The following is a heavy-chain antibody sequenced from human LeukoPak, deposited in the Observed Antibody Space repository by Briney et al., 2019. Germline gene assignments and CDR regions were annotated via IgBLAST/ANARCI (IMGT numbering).Heavy chain of an antibody. CDR3: AKTQGFFDH. CDR2: ISDGGDTT. J-gene: IGHJ4*02. Sequence: PGGSLRLSCEASGFPFSNNGMTWVRQAPGKGMEWVTGISDGGDTTYDAGSVKGRFTVSRDNSKNILYLQMNSLRAEDTAIYYCAKTQGFFDHWGQGSLVTVSS. CDR1: GFPFSNNG. V-gene: IGHV3-23*01.